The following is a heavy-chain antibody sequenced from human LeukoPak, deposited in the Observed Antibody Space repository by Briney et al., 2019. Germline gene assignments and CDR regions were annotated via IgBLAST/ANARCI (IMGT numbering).Heavy chain of an antibody. D-gene: IGHD1-26*01. Sequence: ASVKVSCKASGGTFSSYTIGRVRQAPGQGLEWMGRIIPILGIANYAQKFQGRVTITAGKSTRTAYMELSSLRSEDTAVYYCARAAGIATAQTPYGMDVWGQGTTVTVSS. J-gene: IGHJ6*02. V-gene: IGHV1-69*02. CDR1: GGTFSSYT. CDR2: IIPILGIA. CDR3: ARAAGIATAQTPYGMDV.